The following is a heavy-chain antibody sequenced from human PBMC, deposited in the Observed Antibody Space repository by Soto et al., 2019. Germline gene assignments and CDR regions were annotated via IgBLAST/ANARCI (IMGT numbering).Heavy chain of an antibody. J-gene: IGHJ3*02. V-gene: IGHV4-59*01. Sequence: PSETLSLTCTVSGGSISSYYWSWIRQPPGKGLEWIGHIYYSGSTNYNPSLKSRVTISVDTSKNQFSLKLSSVTAADTAVYYCARVWGGAFDIWGQGTMLTVSS. CDR1: GGSISSYY. D-gene: IGHD3-10*01. CDR3: ARVWGGAFDI. CDR2: IYYSGST.